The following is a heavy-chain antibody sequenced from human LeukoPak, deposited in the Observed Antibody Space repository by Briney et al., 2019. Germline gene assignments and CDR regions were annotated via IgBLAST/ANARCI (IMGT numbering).Heavy chain of an antibody. J-gene: IGHJ4*02. Sequence: GGSLRLSCAASGFTFSSYGMHWVRQAPGKGLEWVAFIRYDGSNKYYVDSVKGRFTSSRDNSKNTLYLQMNSLKPEDTAVYYCAKDEIFGNSWTFDYWGQGTLVTVSS. CDR3: AKDEIFGNSWTFDY. V-gene: IGHV3-30*02. D-gene: IGHD6-13*01. CDR2: IRYDGSNK. CDR1: GFTFSSYG.